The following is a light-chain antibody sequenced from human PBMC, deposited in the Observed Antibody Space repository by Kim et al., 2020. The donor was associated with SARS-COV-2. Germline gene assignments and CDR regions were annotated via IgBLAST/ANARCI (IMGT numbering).Light chain of an antibody. Sequence: QSALTQPASMSGSLGQSITISCTGTSSDVGSYNLVSWYQQHPGKAPKFMIYEVSKRPSGISDRFSGSKSGDKASLTISGLQAEDEADYYCCSYAGSSTYVFGTGTKVTVL. J-gene: IGLJ1*01. CDR1: SSDVGSYNL. CDR3: CSYAGSSTYV. V-gene: IGLV2-23*02. CDR2: EVS.